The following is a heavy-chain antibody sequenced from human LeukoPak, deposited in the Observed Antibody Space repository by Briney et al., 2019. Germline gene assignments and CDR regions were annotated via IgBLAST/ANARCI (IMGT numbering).Heavy chain of an antibody. CDR2: SSDDGSNR. J-gene: IGHJ6*02. CDR3: ASGSAYSDYYYYGMDV. CDR1: GFTFSTYG. Sequence: GGSLRLSCAASGFTFSTYGTHWVRQAPGKGLEWLAVSSDDGSNRFNAGCVKGRFTISRDNSKNTLYLQMNSLRPEDRADYDCASGSAYSDYYYYGMDVWGQGTTVTVS. V-gene: IGHV3-30*03. D-gene: IGHD4-11*01.